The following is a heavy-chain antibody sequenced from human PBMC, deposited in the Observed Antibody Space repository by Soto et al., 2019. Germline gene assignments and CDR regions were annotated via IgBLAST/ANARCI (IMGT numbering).Heavy chain of an antibody. CDR1: GFTFSSYS. V-gene: IGHV3-21*01. Sequence: KPGGSLRLSCAASGFTFSSYSMNWVRQAPGKGLEWVSSISSSSSYIYYADSVKGRFTISRDNAKNSLYLQMNSLRAEDTAVYYCARDRRRGYSKDYWGQGTLVTVSS. J-gene: IGHJ4*02. D-gene: IGHD6-13*01. CDR3: ARDRRRGYSKDY. CDR2: ISSSSSYI.